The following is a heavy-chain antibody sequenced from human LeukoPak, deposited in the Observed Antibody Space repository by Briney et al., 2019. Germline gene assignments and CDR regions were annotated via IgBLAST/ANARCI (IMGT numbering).Heavy chain of an antibody. CDR1: GYSITNYA. V-gene: IGHV7-4-1*02. CDR2: INTNTEKS. Sequence: ASVKVSCKASGYSITNYAILWVRQAPGQGLERMGWINTNTEKSTYAPGFTGRYVFSLDSSVNTAYLQISSLKAEDTALYYCATGGGYRFAYWGQGTLVTVSS. J-gene: IGHJ4*02. CDR3: ATGGGYRFAY. D-gene: IGHD6-25*01.